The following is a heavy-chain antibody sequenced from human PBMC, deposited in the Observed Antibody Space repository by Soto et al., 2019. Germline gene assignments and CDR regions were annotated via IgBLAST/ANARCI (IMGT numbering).Heavy chain of an antibody. CDR2: ISGGGGRT. Sequence: EVQLLESGGGLVQPGGSLRLSCTASGFTFSTYAMTWVRQAAGKGLEWVSAISGGGGRTYYADSVKGRFTISRDNSENTLYLQMNSLRADDTAVYYCANVSRFLDSGLIWGQGTLVTVSS. D-gene: IGHD3-10*01. J-gene: IGHJ3*02. CDR3: ANVSRFLDSGLI. CDR1: GFTFSTYA. V-gene: IGHV3-23*01.